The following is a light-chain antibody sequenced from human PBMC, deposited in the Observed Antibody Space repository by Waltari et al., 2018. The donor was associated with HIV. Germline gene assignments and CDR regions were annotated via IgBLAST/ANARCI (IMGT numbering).Light chain of an antibody. CDR1: ISNIGSNT. CDR2: SND. V-gene: IGLV1-44*01. J-gene: IGLJ3*02. CDR3: ATWDDSLNGWV. Sequence: QSVLTQPPSASGTPGQRVTISCSGSISNIGSNTVSWYHQVPGTAPKVLIYSNDDRPSGVPDRFSGSKSGTSASLAISGLQSEDEADYYCATWDDSLNGWVFGGGTKVTVL.